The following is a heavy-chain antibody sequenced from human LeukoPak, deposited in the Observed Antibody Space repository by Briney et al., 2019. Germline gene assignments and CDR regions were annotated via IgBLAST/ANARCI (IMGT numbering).Heavy chain of an antibody. D-gene: IGHD3-10*02. CDR3: ARDPFVRGVWLELPN. V-gene: IGHV4-61*02. J-gene: IGHJ4*02. CDR1: GGSISSGSYY. CDR2: IYTSGST. Sequence: SQTLSLTCTASGGSISSGSYYWSWIRPPAGKGLEWIGRIYTSGSTNYNPSLKSRVTISVDTSKNQFSLKLSSVTAAGTAVYYCARDPFVRGVWLELPNWGQGTLVTVSS.